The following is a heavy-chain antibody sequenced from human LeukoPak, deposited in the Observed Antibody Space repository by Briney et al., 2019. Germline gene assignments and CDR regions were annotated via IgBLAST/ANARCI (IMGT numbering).Heavy chain of an antibody. CDR1: GYTFIHYY. CDR3: ARGASVSVLYYFYYYMDV. D-gene: IGHD2/OR15-2a*01. V-gene: IGHV1-2*02. CDR2: INPKSGDT. Sequence: GASVKVSCKASGYTFIHYYVHWVRQAPGQGLEWMGWINPKSGDTNYAQKFQGRVTMTRDTSISTAYMELSRLRSDDTAVFYCARGASVSVLYYFYYYMDVWGKGTTVTISS. J-gene: IGHJ6*03.